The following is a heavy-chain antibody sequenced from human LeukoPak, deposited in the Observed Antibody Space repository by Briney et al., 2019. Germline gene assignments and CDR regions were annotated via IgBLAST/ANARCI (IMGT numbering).Heavy chain of an antibody. V-gene: IGHV3-7*01. Sequence: GGSLRLSCAASGFTFSSYWMSWVRQAPGKGLEWVANIKQDGSERYYVDSVKGRFTISRDNAKNSLYLQMNSLRAEDTAVYYCARDQAGDYVDYWGQGTLVTVSS. CDR2: IKQDGSER. CDR3: ARDQAGDYVDY. J-gene: IGHJ4*02. CDR1: GFTFSSYW. D-gene: IGHD4-17*01.